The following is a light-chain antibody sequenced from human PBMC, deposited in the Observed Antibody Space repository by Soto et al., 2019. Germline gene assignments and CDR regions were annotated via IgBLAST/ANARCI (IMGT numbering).Light chain of an antibody. CDR3: ETWDTNTWV. Sequence: QPVLTQSSSASASLGSSVKPTCTLSSGHSSYIIAWHQQQPGKAPRYLMKLEGSGSYNKGSGVPDRFSGSSSGADRYLTISNLQFEDEADYYCETWDTNTWVFGGGTKVTVL. CDR1: SGHSSYI. V-gene: IGLV4-60*02. CDR2: LEGSGSY. J-gene: IGLJ3*02.